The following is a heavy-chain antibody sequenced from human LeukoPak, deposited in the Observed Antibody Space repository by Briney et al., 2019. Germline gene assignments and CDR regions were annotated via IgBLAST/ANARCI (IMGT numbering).Heavy chain of an antibody. CDR1: GFTFSNYG. CDR3: AKEERDYCSSTSCPPGA. J-gene: IGHJ5*02. Sequence: GGSLRLSCAASGFTFSNYGMHWVRQAPGKGLEWVAVIWYDGSNKYYADSVKGRFTISRDNSKNTLYLQMNSLRAEDTAVYYCAKEERDYCSSTSCPPGAWGQGTLVTVSS. D-gene: IGHD2-2*01. V-gene: IGHV3-33*06. CDR2: IWYDGSNK.